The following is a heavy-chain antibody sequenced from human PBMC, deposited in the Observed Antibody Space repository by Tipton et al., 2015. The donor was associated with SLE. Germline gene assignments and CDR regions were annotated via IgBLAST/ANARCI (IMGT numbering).Heavy chain of an antibody. J-gene: IGHJ6*02. V-gene: IGHV3-74*03. D-gene: IGHD3-3*02. Sequence: SLRLSCAASGFSFGSHWMHWVRQVPGKGLVWVSFINTVGTTTTYADSVKGRFTISRDNAKNTVYLQMNSLRAEDTAVYYCVREGILWDVGGQGTSVAFSS. CDR2: INTVGTTT. CDR3: VREGILWDV. CDR1: GFSFGSHW.